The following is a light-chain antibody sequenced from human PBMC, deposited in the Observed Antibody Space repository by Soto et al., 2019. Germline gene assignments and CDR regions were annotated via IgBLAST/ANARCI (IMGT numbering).Light chain of an antibody. V-gene: IGKV1-39*01. CDR2: AAS. CDR3: AQSYNAPA. CDR1: QNISSS. Sequence: DIQMTQSPSSLSASVGDRVTITCRARQNISSSLNWYSQKSGKAPNLLISAASSLQSGAPSRVSGGRSGTDFTLNINRLQPEDFATYFCAQSYNAPAFGKGTKLEIK. J-gene: IGKJ2*01.